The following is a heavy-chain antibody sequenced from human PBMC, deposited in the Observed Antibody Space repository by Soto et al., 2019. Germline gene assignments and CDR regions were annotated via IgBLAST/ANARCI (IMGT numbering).Heavy chain of an antibody. CDR3: AKVREGRWLQFDYFDY. D-gene: IGHD5-12*01. J-gene: IGHJ4*02. CDR2: ISYDGSNK. Sequence: GGSLRLSCAASGFTFSSYGMHWVRQAPGKGLEWVAVISYDGSNKYYADSVKGRFTISRDNSKNTLYLQMNSLRAEDTAVYYCAKVREGRWLQFDYFDYWGQGTLVTVSS. CDR1: GFTFSSYG. V-gene: IGHV3-30*18.